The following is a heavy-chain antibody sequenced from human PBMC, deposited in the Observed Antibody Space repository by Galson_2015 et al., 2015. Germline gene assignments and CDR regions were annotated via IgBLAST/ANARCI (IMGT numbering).Heavy chain of an antibody. J-gene: IGHJ4*02. D-gene: IGHD5-12*01. CDR1: GFTFSSCE. CDR2: IGSSSVTAI. CDR3: AGGWVRPPYFDY. V-gene: IGHV3-48*03. Sequence: SLRLSCAGSGFTFSSCEMNWVRQAPGKGLEWVSYIGSSSVTAIYYAGSVRGRFTISRDNAKNSLYLQMNSLRAEDTAVYYCAGGWVRPPYFDYWGQGTLVTVSS.